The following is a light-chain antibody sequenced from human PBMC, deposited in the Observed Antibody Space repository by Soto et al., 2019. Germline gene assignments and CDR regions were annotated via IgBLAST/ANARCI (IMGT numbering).Light chain of an antibody. CDR2: EVT. CDR3: GSYSSTDTPFV. J-gene: IGLJ1*01. V-gene: IGLV2-14*01. Sequence: QSSLADPSSVSGSPGQSITISCTGTSTDVGGYNYVSWYQHHSGKAPKLLIYEVTNRPSGISDRFSGSKSVNTASLTISGLQAEDESDYYCGSYSSTDTPFVFGTGTKVTVL. CDR1: STDVGGYNY.